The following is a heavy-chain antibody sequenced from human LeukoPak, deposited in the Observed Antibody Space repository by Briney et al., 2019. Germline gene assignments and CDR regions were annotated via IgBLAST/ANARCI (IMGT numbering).Heavy chain of an antibody. CDR3: AKDMRSGWSISFDY. CDR2: INWNSDNI. Sequence: PGRSLRLSCAASGFTFDDYAMHWVRQAPGKGLEWVSGINWNSDNIGYADSVKGRFTISRDNAKNSLYLQMNSLRAEDTALYYCAKDMRSGWSISFDYWGQGTLVTVSS. J-gene: IGHJ4*02. V-gene: IGHV3-9*01. D-gene: IGHD6-19*01. CDR1: GFTFDDYA.